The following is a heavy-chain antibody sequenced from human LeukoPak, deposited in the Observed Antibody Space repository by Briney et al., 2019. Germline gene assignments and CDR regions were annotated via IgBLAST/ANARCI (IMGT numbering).Heavy chain of an antibody. V-gene: IGHV3-66*01. CDR3: ARDQGYYDSSVLGAFDI. CDR2: IYSGGST. J-gene: IGHJ3*02. CDR1: GFTVSSNY. D-gene: IGHD3-22*01. Sequence: PGGSLRLSCAASGFTVSSNYMSWVRQAPGKGLEWVSVIYSGGSTYYADSVKRRFTISRDNSKNTLYLQMNSLRAEDTAVYYCARDQGYYDSSVLGAFDIWGQGTMVTVSS.